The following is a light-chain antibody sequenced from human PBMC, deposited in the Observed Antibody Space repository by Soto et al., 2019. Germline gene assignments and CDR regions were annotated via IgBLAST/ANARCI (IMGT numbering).Light chain of an antibody. CDR1: TSNIGTTF. Sequence: QSVLTQPPSVSAAPGQKVTISCSGRTSNIGTTFVSWYQQVPGTAPKILVYNSDSRPSGVSDRFSGSKSGTSATLAITGLQIGDAADYYCGTWDTSVSGWVFGGGTKVTVL. V-gene: IGLV1-51*01. CDR3: GTWDTSVSGWV. CDR2: NSD. J-gene: IGLJ3*02.